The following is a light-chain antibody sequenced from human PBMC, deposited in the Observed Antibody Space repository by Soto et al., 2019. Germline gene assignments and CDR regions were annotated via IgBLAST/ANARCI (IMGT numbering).Light chain of an antibody. CDR3: QQHSDWPLT. V-gene: IGKV3D-15*01. J-gene: IGKJ4*01. CDR1: QSAGNF. CDR2: DTS. Sequence: EIVMTQSPATLSVSPGERATLSCRASQSAGNFLAWYQQKPGQAPRLLIYDTSNRATGIPDRFSGSGSGTDFTLTISSLQSEDLAVYYCQQHSDWPLTFGGGTKVDIK.